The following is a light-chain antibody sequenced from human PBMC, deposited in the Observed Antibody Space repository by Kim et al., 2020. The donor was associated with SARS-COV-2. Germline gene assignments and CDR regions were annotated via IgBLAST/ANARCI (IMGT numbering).Light chain of an antibody. CDR1: SLRSYY. Sequence: VALEQTVRITCQGDSLRSYYATWYQQKPGQAPILVIYGKNNRPSGILDRFSGSSSGNTASLTITGTQAGDEADYYCNSRDSNDNVVFGGGTQLTVL. J-gene: IGLJ2*01. V-gene: IGLV3-19*01. CDR3: NSRDSNDNVV. CDR2: GKN.